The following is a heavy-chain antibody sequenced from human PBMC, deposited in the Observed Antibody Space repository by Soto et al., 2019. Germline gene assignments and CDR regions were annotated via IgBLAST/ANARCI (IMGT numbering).Heavy chain of an antibody. Sequence: QVQVFQSGAEVKKPGSSVRVSCKVSGGTLNSQSITWVRQAPGQGLEWMGGIIPMFGTPTDAQKFRGRVTISADTSTRTVYMELRGLSSQDTAVYYCATSLAARRKPYNWLDAWGQGTLVTVSS. CDR1: GGTLNSQS. V-gene: IGHV1-69*06. D-gene: IGHD6-6*01. J-gene: IGHJ5*02. CDR3: ATSLAARRKPYNWLDA. CDR2: IIPMFGTP.